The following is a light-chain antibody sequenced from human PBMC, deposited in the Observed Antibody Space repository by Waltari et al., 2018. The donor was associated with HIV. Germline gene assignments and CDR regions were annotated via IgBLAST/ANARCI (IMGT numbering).Light chain of an antibody. J-gene: IGLJ2*01. CDR2: RDI. V-gene: IGLV3-1*01. Sequence: SYDLTQPPSVSVSPGQTASITCPGDKLGDKYVCWYQHRPGQSPVLVIYRDIKRPSGIPERFSGSNSGNTATLTISGTQALDEADYYCQAWDSNTAIFGGGTKLTVL. CDR3: QAWDSNTAI. CDR1: KLGDKY.